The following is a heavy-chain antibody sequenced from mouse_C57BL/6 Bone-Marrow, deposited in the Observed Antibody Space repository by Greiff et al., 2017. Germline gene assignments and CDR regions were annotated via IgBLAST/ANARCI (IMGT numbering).Heavy chain of an antibody. D-gene: IGHD4-1*01. Sequence: EVKLEESGGGLVQPGGSLKLSCAASGFTFSDYGMAWVRQAPRKGPAWVAFISNLAYSISYADTVTGRFTISRENAKNTLYLEMSSLRSEDTAMYYCARRPLGSYAMDYWGQGTSVTVSS. CDR1: GFTFSDYG. V-gene: IGHV5-15*04. CDR3: ARRPLGSYAMDY. CDR2: ISNLAYSI. J-gene: IGHJ4*01.